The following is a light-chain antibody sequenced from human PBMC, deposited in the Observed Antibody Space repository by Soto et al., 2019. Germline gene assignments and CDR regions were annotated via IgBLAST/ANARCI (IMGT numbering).Light chain of an antibody. CDR1: QSISSW. CDR2: DAS. V-gene: IGKV1-5*01. J-gene: IGKJ1*01. CDR3: QQYNSYPWT. Sequence: DLQMTQSPSTLSASVGDRVTITCRASQSISSWLAWYQQKPGKAPKLLIYDASSLGSGVPSRFSGSGSGTEFTLTISSLQPDDFATYYCQQYNSYPWTFGQGTKVEIK.